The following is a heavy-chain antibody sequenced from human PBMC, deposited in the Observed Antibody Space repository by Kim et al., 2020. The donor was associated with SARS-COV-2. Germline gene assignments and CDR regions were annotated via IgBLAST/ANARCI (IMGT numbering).Heavy chain of an antibody. Sequence: GGSLRLSCAASGFTFSSYGMHWVRQAPGKGLEWVAVIWYDGSNKYYADSVKGRFTISRDNSKNTLYLQMNSLRAEDTAVYYCARDFGYFDDPRFDYCGQGTLVTVSS. J-gene: IGHJ4*02. D-gene: IGHD3-9*01. CDR2: IWYDGSNK. V-gene: IGHV3-33*01. CDR1: GFTFSSYG. CDR3: ARDFGYFDDPRFDY.